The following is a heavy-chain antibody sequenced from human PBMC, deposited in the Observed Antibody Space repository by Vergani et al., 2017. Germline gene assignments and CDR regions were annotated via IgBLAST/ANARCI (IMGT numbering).Heavy chain of an antibody. D-gene: IGHD2-15*01. Sequence: EVQLLESGGGLVQPGGSLRLSCGASGFTFSSYAMTWVRQAPGKGLEWVSAISGSGGNTFYTDSVKDRFTISRDNSKDTLYLQMNSLRVEDTAIYYCAKARDPNCKGGNCYSYYYGLDLWGQGTTVTVSS. CDR3: AKARDPNCKGGNCYSYYYGLDL. CDR2: ISGSGGNT. J-gene: IGHJ6*02. V-gene: IGHV3-23*01. CDR1: GFTFSSYA.